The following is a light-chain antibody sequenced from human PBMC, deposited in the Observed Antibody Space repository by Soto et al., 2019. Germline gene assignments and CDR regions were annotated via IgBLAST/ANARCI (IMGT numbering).Light chain of an antibody. J-gene: IGLJ2*01. CDR3: CSYAGSSSVV. CDR1: SSDVGTYYL. V-gene: IGLV2-23*01. Sequence: QSALTQPASVSGSPGQSITISCTGTSSDVGTYYLVSWYQQRPGKAPKLMIYEDSKRPSGVSNRFSGSHSGNTASLTISGLQAEDESDYYCCSYAGSSSVVFGGGTKVTVL. CDR2: EDS.